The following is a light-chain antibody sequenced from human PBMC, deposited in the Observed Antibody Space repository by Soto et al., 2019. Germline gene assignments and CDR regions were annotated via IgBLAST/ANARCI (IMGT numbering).Light chain of an antibody. J-gene: IGLJ1*01. CDR3: AAWDDSMTGYV. CDR1: SANIGSNT. Sequence: HPPSASGTPGQRVTISCPGSSANIGSNTVNWFQQLPGTAPKLLISSNDQRPSGVPDRFSGSKSGTSASLAISGLQSEDEADYYCAAWDDSMTGYVFGTGTKVTVL. V-gene: IGLV1-44*01. CDR2: SND.